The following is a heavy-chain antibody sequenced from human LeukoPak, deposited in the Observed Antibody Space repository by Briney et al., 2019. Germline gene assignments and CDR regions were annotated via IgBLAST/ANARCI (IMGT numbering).Heavy chain of an antibody. D-gene: IGHD2-21*01. V-gene: IGHV3-49*04. CDR1: GFTFSGYG. CDR2: ITSKAYGGTT. J-gene: IGHJ4*02. Sequence: GRSLRLSCAASGFTFSGYGIHWVRQAPGKGLEWVGFITSKAYGGTTEYAASVKGKLTISRDDSKSIAYLQMNSLKTEDTAVYYCTRAGGFCGGDCYDNWGQGTLVTVSS. CDR3: TRAGGFCGGDCYDN.